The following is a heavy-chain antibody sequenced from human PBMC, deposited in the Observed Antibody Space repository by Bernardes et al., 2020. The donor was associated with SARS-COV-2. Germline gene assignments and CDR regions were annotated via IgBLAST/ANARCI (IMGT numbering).Heavy chain of an antibody. J-gene: IGHJ6*02. CDR3: ARDFYGSGSRYYYYYGMDV. CDR1: GFTFSSYW. D-gene: IGHD3-10*01. CDR2: IKQDGSEK. V-gene: IGHV3-7*04. Sequence: GWSLRLSCAASGFTFSSYWLSWVRQAPGKGLEWVANIKQDGSEKYYVDSVKGRFTISRDNAKNSLYLQMNSLRAEDTAVYYCARDFYGSGSRYYYYYGMDVWGQGTTVTVSS.